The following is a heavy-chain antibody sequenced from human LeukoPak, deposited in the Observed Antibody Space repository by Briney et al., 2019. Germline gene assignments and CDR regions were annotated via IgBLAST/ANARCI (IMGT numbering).Heavy chain of an antibody. CDR2: ISPSGGNT. CDR1: GLTFSNCV. D-gene: IGHD5-12*01. Sequence: TGGSLRLSCTTSGLTFSNCVMTWVRQAPGKGLEWVSSISPSGGNTFYADSVKGRFTISRDNSKNTLSLQMSSLVAEDTATYYCAGEYRDDDFFDSWGQGTLVTVSS. V-gene: IGHV3-23*01. J-gene: IGHJ4*02. CDR3: AGEYRDDDFFDS.